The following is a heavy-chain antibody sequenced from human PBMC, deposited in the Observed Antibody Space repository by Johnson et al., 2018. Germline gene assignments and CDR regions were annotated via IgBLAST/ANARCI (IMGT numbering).Heavy chain of an antibody. CDR3: AKDLGVRGVTGNYYMDV. Sequence: QVQLVESGGGVVQPGRSLRLSCAASGFTFSSYGMPWVRQAPGKGLEWVAVISYDGSTKYYADSVQGRFTISRDNSKNTLYLHMNSLGAEDTAVYYCAKDLGVRGVTGNYYMDVWGKGTTVTVSS. CDR1: GFTFSSYG. J-gene: IGHJ6*03. CDR2: ISYDGSTK. D-gene: IGHD3-10*01. V-gene: IGHV3-30*18.